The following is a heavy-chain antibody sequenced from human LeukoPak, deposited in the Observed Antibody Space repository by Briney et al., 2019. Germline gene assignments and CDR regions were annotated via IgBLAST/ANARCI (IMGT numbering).Heavy chain of an antibody. J-gene: IGHJ5*02. CDR2: IYYSGST. Sequence: PSETLSLTCTVSGGSTSSYYWSWIRQPPGKGLEWIGYIYYSGSTNYNPSLKSRVTVSVDTSKNQFSLKLSSVTAADTAVYYCARHAAGGDWFDPWGQGTLVTVSS. D-gene: IGHD3-16*01. CDR3: ARHAAGGDWFDP. CDR1: GGSTSSYY. V-gene: IGHV4-59*08.